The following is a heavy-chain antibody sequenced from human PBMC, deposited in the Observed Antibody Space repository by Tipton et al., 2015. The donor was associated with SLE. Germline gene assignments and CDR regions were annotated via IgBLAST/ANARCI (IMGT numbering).Heavy chain of an antibody. J-gene: IGHJ3*02. Sequence: GSLRLSCAASGFTFSSYGMHWVRQAPGKGLEWVAFIRYDGSNKYYADSVKGRFTISRDNSKNTLYLQMDSLRAEDTAVYYCARDFGDRNSYRPGAFDIWGQGTMVTVSS. CDR1: GFTFSSYG. V-gene: IGHV3-30*02. D-gene: IGHD1-14*01. CDR3: ARDFGDRNSYRPGAFDI. CDR2: IRYDGSNK.